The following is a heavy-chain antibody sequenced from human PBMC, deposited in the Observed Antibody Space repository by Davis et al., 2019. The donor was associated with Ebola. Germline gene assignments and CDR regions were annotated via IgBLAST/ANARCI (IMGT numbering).Heavy chain of an antibody. CDR2: IHYSGRD. D-gene: IGHD6-6*01. Sequence: SETLSLTCAVSGGSVSSSSDYWGWIRQPPGKGLEWIGSIHYSGRDYYNPSLKSRVTISVDTSKNQFSLKLRSVTAADTAVYFCARLSGLFSSSSGALFFDVWGRGSLVTVSS. J-gene: IGHJ2*01. CDR1: GGSVSSSSDY. V-gene: IGHV4-39*07. CDR3: ARLSGLFSSSSGALFFDV.